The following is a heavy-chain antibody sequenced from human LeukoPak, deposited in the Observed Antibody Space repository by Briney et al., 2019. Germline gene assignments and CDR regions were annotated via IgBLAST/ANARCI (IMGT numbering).Heavy chain of an antibody. CDR1: GYSFTSYW. CDR2: IDPSDSYT. D-gene: IGHD2-15*01. J-gene: IGHJ6*04. V-gene: IGHV5-10-1*01. CDR3: ARQVEDIVVVVAATPHYGMDV. Sequence: GESLRISCKGSGYSFTSYWISWVRQMPGKGLEWMGRIDPSDSYTNYSPSFQGHDTISADKSISTAYLQLSSLKASDTAMYYCARQVEDIVVVVAATPHYGMDVWGKGTTVTVSS.